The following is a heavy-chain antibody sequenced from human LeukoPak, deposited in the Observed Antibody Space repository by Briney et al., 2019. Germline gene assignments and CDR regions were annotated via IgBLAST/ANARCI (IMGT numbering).Heavy chain of an antibody. J-gene: IGHJ4*02. D-gene: IGHD3-9*01. V-gene: IGHV3-30*02. CDR1: GFTFSSYG. CDR2: IRHDGSNK. CDR3: AKDFDPFDWPLGFDY. Sequence: PGGSLRLSCAASGFTFSSYGMHWVRQAPGKGLEWVAFIRHDGSNKYYADSVKGRFTISRDNSKNTLYLQMNSLRAEDTAVYYCAKDFDPFDWPLGFDYWGQGTLVTVSS.